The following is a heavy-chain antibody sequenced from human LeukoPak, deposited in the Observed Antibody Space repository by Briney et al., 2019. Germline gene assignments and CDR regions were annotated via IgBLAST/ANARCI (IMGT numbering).Heavy chain of an antibody. J-gene: IGHJ3*02. Sequence: GGCLRLSCAASGFTFSSYSMNWVRQAPGKGLEWVSSISSSSDYISYAASLKGRFTISRDNAKNSLNLQMNSLRAEDTAVYYCAREEGGAGLYGFDIWGQGTMVTASS. CDR1: GFTFSSYS. CDR2: ISSSSDYI. V-gene: IGHV3-21*01. D-gene: IGHD1-26*01. CDR3: AREEGGAGLYGFDI.